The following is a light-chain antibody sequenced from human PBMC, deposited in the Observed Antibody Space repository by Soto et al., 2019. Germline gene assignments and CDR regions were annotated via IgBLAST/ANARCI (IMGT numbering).Light chain of an antibody. CDR1: EDISNY. J-gene: IGKJ2*01. V-gene: IGKV1-33*01. CDR3: QQYENLRLHT. Sequence: DIQMTQSPSSLSASVGERVTITCRANEDISNYLNWYQQKPGRAPKLLIYDASTLETGVPSRFSGSESGTHFTFTISSLQPEDVGTYYCQQYENLRLHTFGPGTKL. CDR2: DAS.